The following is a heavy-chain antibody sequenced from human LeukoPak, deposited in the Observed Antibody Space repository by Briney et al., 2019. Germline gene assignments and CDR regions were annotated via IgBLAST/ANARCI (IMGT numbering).Heavy chain of an antibody. D-gene: IGHD3-10*01. CDR1: GYTFTSYG. CDR3: ARVASGYNWFDP. CDR2: ISAYNGNT. Sequence: ASVKVSCKASGYTFTSYGISWVRQAPGQGLEWMGWISAYNGNTDYAQKLQGRVTMTTDTSTSTAYMELRSLRSDDTAVYYCARVASGYNWFDPWGQGTLVTVSS. J-gene: IGHJ5*02. V-gene: IGHV1-18*01.